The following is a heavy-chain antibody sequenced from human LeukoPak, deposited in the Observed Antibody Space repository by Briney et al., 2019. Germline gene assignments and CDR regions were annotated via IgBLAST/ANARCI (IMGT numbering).Heavy chain of an antibody. Sequence: SETLSLTCTVSGGSISSGGYYWSWIRQPPGKGLEWIGYIYHSGSTYYNPSLKSRVTISVDRSKNQFSLKLSSVTAADTAVYYCASSYDSSGYYDNWFDPWGQGTLVTVSS. CDR1: GGSISSGGYY. CDR2: IYHSGST. V-gene: IGHV4-30-2*01. D-gene: IGHD3-22*01. CDR3: ASSYDSSGYYDNWFDP. J-gene: IGHJ5*02.